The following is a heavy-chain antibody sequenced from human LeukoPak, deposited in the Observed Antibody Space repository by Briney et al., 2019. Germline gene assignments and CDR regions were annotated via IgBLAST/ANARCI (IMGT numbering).Heavy chain of an antibody. Sequence: PSETLSLTCTVSVGSISSSSYYWGWIRQPPGKGLEWIGSIYYTGSTYYNPSLKSRVTISVDTSKNQFSLKLTSVTAADTAVYYCARESGSSAGFDFWGQGTLVTVSS. J-gene: IGHJ4*02. D-gene: IGHD3-10*01. CDR3: ARESGSSAGFDF. CDR2: IYYTGST. V-gene: IGHV4-39*01. CDR1: VGSISSSSYY.